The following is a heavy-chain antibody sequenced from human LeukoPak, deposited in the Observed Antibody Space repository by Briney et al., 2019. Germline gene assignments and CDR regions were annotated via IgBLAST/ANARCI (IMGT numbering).Heavy chain of an antibody. Sequence: PGGSLRLSCAASGFTFSSYSMNWVRQAPGKGLEWVSSISSSSSYKYYADSVKGRFTISRDNAKNSLYPQMNSLRAEDTAVYYCARPPYSSSWYGDYWGQGTLVTVSS. D-gene: IGHD6-13*01. CDR2: ISSSSSYK. CDR3: ARPPYSSSWYGDY. J-gene: IGHJ4*02. V-gene: IGHV3-21*01. CDR1: GFTFSSYS.